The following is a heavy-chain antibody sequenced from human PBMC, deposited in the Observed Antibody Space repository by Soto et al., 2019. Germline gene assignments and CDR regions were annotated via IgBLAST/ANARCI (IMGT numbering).Heavy chain of an antibody. D-gene: IGHD3-22*01. CDR2: ISNDGTST. Sequence: PWGSLRLPCAASGFTSSSYWMHWVRQAPGKGLVWVSRISNDGTSTNYADSVKGRFTISRDNAKNTVYLEMNSLRAEDTAVYYCARDWYYYDTSDHFSADAFDIWGQGTTVTVSS. V-gene: IGHV3-74*01. J-gene: IGHJ3*02. CDR1: GFTSSSYW. CDR3: ARDWYYYDTSDHFSADAFDI.